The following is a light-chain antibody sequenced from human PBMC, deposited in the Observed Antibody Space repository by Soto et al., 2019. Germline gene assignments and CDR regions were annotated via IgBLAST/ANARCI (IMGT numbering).Light chain of an antibody. Sequence: QSALTQPRSVSGSPGQSVTICCAGSSSDIGAYNYVSWFQQHPGKAPKLIIFDVNKRPSGVPGRFSGSKSGNTASLTISGLQADDEADYYCCSFVGGFTFVFGTGTKLTVL. CDR1: SSDIGAYNY. V-gene: IGLV2-11*01. CDR2: DVN. J-gene: IGLJ1*01. CDR3: CSFVGGFTFV.